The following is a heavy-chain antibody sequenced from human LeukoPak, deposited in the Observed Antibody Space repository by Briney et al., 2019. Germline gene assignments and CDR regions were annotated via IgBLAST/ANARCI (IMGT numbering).Heavy chain of an antibody. J-gene: IGHJ3*02. CDR1: GFTFGAYG. D-gene: IGHD6-13*01. CDR2: TSYDGGNT. CDR3: AKEHSSSWPDAFDI. Sequence: GGSLRLSCAASGFTFGAYGMHWVRQAPGKGLEWLAVTSYDGGNTYYADSVRGRFTISRDNSKNTLYLQMNSLRAEDTAVYYCAKEHSSSWPDAFDIWGQGTMVTVSS. V-gene: IGHV3-30*18.